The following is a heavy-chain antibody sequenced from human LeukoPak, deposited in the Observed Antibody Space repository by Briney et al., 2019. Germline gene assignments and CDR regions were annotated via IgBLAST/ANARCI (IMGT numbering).Heavy chain of an antibody. CDR1: GGSFSGYY. CDR3: ARYTERGFDI. CDR2: IYYSGST. J-gene: IGHJ3*02. Sequence: SETLSLTCAVYGGSFSGYYWSWIRQPPGKGLEWIGYIYYSGSTNYNPSLKSRLTISVDTSRNQFSLKLSSVTAADTAVYYCARYTERGFDIWGQGTMVTVSS. V-gene: IGHV4-59*01.